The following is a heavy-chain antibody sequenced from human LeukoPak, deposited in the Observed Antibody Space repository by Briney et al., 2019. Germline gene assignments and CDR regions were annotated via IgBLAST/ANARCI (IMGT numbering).Heavy chain of an antibody. D-gene: IGHD3-10*01. CDR2: INHSGST. CDR1: GGSFSGYY. Sequence: PSETLSLTCAVYGGSFSGYYWSWIRQPPGKGLEWIGEINHSGSTNYNPSLKSRVTISVDTSKNQFSLKLSSVTAADTAVYYCARGLEVLWFRELHNWFDPWGQGTLVTVSS. J-gene: IGHJ5*02. CDR3: ARGLEVLWFRELHNWFDP. V-gene: IGHV4-34*01.